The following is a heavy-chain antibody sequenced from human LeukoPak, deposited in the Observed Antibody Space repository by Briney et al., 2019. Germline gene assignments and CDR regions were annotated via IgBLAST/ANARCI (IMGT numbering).Heavy chain of an antibody. D-gene: IGHD2/OR15-2a*01. J-gene: IGHJ4*02. V-gene: IGHV3-74*01. CDR1: GFTFSTYW. CDR3: TRDLSPAHF. Sequence: GGSLRLSXTASGFTFSTYWMHWVRQAPGRGLMWVSRVNGDGSSTFYADSVKGRFTISRDNAKNTLYLQMNSLRAEDTGVYYCTRDLSPAHFWGQGTLATVSS. CDR2: VNGDGSST.